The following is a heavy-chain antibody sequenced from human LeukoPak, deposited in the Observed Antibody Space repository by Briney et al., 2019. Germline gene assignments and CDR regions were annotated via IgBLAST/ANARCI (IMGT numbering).Heavy chain of an antibody. CDR1: GFIFSNNH. J-gene: IGHJ3*02. Sequence: GGSLRLSCAASGFIFSNNHMNWVRRAPGKGLEWVSIIYRDGSTYYSDSVQGRFTVSRDNSQNTLYLQMHSLRTEDTAIYYCAKDVVGAEGSFEMWGQGTMVTVSS. CDR3: AKDVVGAEGSFEM. CDR2: IYRDGST. V-gene: IGHV3-53*01. D-gene: IGHD1-26*01.